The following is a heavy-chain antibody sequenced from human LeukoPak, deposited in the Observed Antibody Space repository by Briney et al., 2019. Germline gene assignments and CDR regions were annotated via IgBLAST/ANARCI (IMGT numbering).Heavy chain of an antibody. J-gene: IGHJ4*02. CDR1: GSTFSSYG. CDR3: AKDRDPPRYGYNLKGPFDY. CDR2: VSDDVTNK. D-gene: IGHD5-24*01. V-gene: IGHV3-30*18. Sequence: GGSLRLSCAASGSTFSSYGMHWVRQAPGKGLEWVAVVSDDVTNKYYADSVKGRFTISRDNSKNTLYLQMNSLRAEDTAVYYCAKDRDPPRYGYNLKGPFDYWGQGTLVTVSS.